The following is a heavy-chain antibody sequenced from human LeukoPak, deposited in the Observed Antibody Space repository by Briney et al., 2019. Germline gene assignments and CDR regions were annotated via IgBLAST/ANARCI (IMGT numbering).Heavy chain of an antibody. Sequence: GGSLGLSCAASGFTVSSNYMSWVRQAPGKGLEWVSVIYRGGSTYYADSVKGRFTISRDNSKNTLYLQMNSLRAEDTAVYYCAQHYYGDSNSLGYWGQGTLVTVSS. CDR2: IYRGGST. J-gene: IGHJ4*02. CDR3: AQHYYGDSNSLGY. CDR1: GFTVSSNY. D-gene: IGHD4-17*01. V-gene: IGHV3-66*01.